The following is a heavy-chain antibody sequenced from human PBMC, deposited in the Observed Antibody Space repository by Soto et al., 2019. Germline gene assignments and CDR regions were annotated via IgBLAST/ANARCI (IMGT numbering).Heavy chain of an antibody. CDR1: GGSLSSYY. CDR3: ARDFTDYYDSSGYYYYYYGMDV. D-gene: IGHD3-22*01. CDR2: IYYSGST. J-gene: IGHJ6*02. Sequence: PSETLSLTCTVSGGSLSSYYWSWIRQPPGKGLEWIGYIYYSGSTNYNPSLKSRVTISVDTSKNQFSLKLSSVTAADTAVYYCARDFTDYYDSSGYYYYYYGMDVWGQGTTVTVSS. V-gene: IGHV4-59*01.